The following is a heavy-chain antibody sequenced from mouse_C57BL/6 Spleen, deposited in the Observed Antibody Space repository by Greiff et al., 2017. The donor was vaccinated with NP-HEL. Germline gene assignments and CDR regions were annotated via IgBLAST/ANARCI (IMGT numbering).Heavy chain of an antibody. CDR2: IDPSDSYT. CDR3: AREASYGSSYRYFDV. V-gene: IGHV1-50*01. CDR1: GYTFTSYW. D-gene: IGHD1-1*01. Sequence: VKLQQPGAELVKPGASVKLSCKASGYTFTSYWMQWVKQRPGQGLEWIGEIDPSDSYTNYNQKFKGKATLTVDTSSSTAYMQLSSLTSEDSAVYDCAREASYGSSYRYFDVWGTGTTVTVSS. J-gene: IGHJ1*03.